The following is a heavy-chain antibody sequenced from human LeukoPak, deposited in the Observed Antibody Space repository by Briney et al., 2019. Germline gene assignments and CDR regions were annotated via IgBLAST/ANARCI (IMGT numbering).Heavy chain of an antibody. D-gene: IGHD3/OR15-3a*01. CDR3: ARVPHYYFGYGYFDT. V-gene: IGHV4-34*01. Sequence: SETLSLTCVVNGGSFGGYYWSWIRQPPGKGLEWTGEIDQSGTTNYNPSLKSRVAISIDTSKKQFSLTLTSMTAADTAVYYCARVPHYYFGYGYFDTWGQGTRVTVSS. CDR1: GGSFGGYY. CDR2: IDQSGTT. J-gene: IGHJ4*02.